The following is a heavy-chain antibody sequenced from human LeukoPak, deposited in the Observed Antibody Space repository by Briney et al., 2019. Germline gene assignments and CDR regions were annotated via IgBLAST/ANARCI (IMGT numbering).Heavy chain of an antibody. CDR3: AKKVGAGYYYYGMDV. CDR1: GFTLSSYA. CDR2: ISGSGGST. J-gene: IGHJ6*02. D-gene: IGHD3-10*01. V-gene: IGHV3-23*01. Sequence: PGASLRLSCAASGFTLSSYAMSWVRQAPGKGLEWVSAISGSGGSTYYADSVKGRFTISRDNSKNTLYLQMNNLRAEDTAVYYCAKKVGAGYYYYGMDVWGQGTTVTVSS.